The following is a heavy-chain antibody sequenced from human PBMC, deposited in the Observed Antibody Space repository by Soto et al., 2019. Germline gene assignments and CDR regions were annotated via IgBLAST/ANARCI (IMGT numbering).Heavy chain of an antibody. J-gene: IGHJ6*02. Sequence: QVQLVQSGAEVKKPGSLVKVSCKASGGTFSSYAISWVRQAPGQGLEWMGGIIPIFGTANYAQKFQGRVTITADESTSTAYMELSSLRSEDTAVYYCAREGGSGSYYNAFYYYYYGMDVWGQGTTVTVSS. V-gene: IGHV1-69*01. CDR1: GGTFSSYA. D-gene: IGHD3-10*01. CDR3: AREGGSGSYYNAFYYYYYGMDV. CDR2: IIPIFGTA.